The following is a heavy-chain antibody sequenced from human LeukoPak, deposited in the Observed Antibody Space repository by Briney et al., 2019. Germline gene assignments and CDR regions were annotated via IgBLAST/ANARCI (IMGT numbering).Heavy chain of an antibody. CDR3: ARDPSGDIVATIDY. V-gene: IGHV3-48*03. J-gene: IGHJ4*02. Sequence: GGSLRLSCAASGFTFSSYEMNWVRQAPGKGLEWVSYISSSGSTIYYADSVKGRFTISRDNAKNSLYLQMNSLRAEDTAVYYCARDPSGDIVATIDYWGQGTLVTVSS. CDR1: GFTFSSYE. D-gene: IGHD5-12*01. CDR2: ISSSGSTI.